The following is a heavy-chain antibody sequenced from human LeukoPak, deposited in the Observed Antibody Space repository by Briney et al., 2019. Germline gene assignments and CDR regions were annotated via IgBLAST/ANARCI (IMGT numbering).Heavy chain of an antibody. J-gene: IGHJ4*02. CDR2: MNQDGSEK. CDR1: GFTFSSFW. Sequence: GGSLRLSCEVSGFTFSSFWMNWVRQAPGKGLEWVANMNQDGSEKWYVDSVKGRFTISRDNAKNSVFLQMNSLRAEDTAVYYCARDATPPGIIFDYWGQGTRVTVSS. V-gene: IGHV3-7*05. D-gene: IGHD3-16*01. CDR3: ARDATPPGIIFDY.